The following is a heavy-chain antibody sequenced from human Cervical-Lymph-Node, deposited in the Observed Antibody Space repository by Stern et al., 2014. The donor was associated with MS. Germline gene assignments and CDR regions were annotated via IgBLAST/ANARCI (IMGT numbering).Heavy chain of an antibody. CDR3: ARGQYERDVFDV. Sequence: QLQLQESGPGLVRPSETLSLTCTVSAGSVSSESYYWTWIRQPPGKGLEWIGYIIYTGSTNYNPSLKSRVAISVDTSKNQLSLKLSSVTAADTAVYFCARGQYERDVFDVWGQGTMVTVSS. CDR2: IIYTGST. D-gene: IGHD1-1*01. V-gene: IGHV4-61*01. J-gene: IGHJ3*01. CDR1: AGSVSSESYY.